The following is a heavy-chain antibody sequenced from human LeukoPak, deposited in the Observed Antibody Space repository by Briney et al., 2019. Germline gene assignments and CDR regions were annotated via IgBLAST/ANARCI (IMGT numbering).Heavy chain of an antibody. J-gene: IGHJ4*02. Sequence: SVKVSCKASGFTFTSSAVQWVRQARGQRLEWIGWIVVGSGNTNYAQKFQERVTITRDMSTSTAYMGLSTLRSEDTAVYYCAEDSGSGSYYIDYWGQGTLVTVSS. CDR1: GFTFTSSA. CDR2: IVVGSGNT. CDR3: AEDSGSGSYYIDY. D-gene: IGHD3-10*01. V-gene: IGHV1-58*01.